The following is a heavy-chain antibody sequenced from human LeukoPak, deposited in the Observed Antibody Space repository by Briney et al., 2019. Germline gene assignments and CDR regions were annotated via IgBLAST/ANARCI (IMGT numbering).Heavy chain of an antibody. CDR2: ISSSSSYI. Sequence: IPGGSLRLSCAASGFTFSSYGMHWVRQAPGKGLEWVSSISSSSSYIYYADSVKGRFTISRDNAKNSLYLQMNSLRAEDTAVYYCAREDYYDSSGYSHRFDYWGQGTLVTVSS. D-gene: IGHD3-22*01. CDR1: GFTFSSYG. J-gene: IGHJ4*02. V-gene: IGHV3-21*01. CDR3: AREDYYDSSGYSHRFDY.